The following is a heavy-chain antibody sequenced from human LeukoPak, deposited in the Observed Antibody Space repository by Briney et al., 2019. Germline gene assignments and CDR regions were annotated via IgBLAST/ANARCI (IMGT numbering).Heavy chain of an antibody. D-gene: IGHD2-8*02. CDR3: ARDLICHDCTRGENWFDP. Sequence: PGGSLRLSCAASGFTFSSYSMNWVRQAPGKGLEWVSSISSSSSYIYYADSVKGRFTISRDNAKNSLYLQMNSLRAEDTAVYYCARDLICHDCTRGENWFDPWGQGTLATVSS. CDR2: ISSSSSYI. J-gene: IGHJ5*02. V-gene: IGHV3-21*01. CDR1: GFTFSSYS.